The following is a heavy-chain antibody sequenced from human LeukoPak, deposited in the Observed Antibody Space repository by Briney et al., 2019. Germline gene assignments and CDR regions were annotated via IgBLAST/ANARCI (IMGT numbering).Heavy chain of an antibody. CDR1: GYTFTGYY. V-gene: IGHV1-18*04. CDR3: ARAEWLLLLYYFDY. J-gene: IGHJ4*02. Sequence: ASVKVSCKASGYTFTGYYMHWVRQAPGQGLEWMGWISAYNGNTNYAQKLQGRVTMTTDTSTSTAYMELRSLRSDDTAVYYCARAEWLLLLYYFDYWGQGTLVTVSS. CDR2: ISAYNGNT. D-gene: IGHD3-22*01.